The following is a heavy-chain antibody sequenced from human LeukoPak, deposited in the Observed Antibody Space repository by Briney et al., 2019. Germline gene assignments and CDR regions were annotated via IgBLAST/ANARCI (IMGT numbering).Heavy chain of an antibody. D-gene: IGHD1-1*01. CDR3: ARDVVNRIRNDYYMDV. CDR1: GFTLGNYW. J-gene: IGHJ6*03. Sequence: PGGSLRLSCVASGFTLGNYWMSWVRQAPGKGLEWVANINQDVSEINYLDSVRGRFTISRDNAKQSLNLQMNSLRAEDTGLYYCARDVVNRIRNDYYMDVWGKGTTVTVSS. CDR2: INQDVSEI. V-gene: IGHV3-7*01.